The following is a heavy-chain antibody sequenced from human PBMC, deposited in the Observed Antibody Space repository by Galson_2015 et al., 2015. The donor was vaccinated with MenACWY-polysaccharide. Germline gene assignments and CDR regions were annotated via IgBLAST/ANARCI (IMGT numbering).Heavy chain of an antibody. Sequence: SLRLSCAASGFTFRSYPMNWVRQTPGKGLEWVSGISGSGNSAFYADSVRSRFTISRDNSKNTLYLQMNSLRADDTALYYCAKSGGDGVTVFATVPTAPESWGQGTLVTVSS. D-gene: IGHD2-21*01. CDR2: ISGSGNSA. V-gene: IGHV3-23*01. CDR3: AKSGGDGVTVFATVPTAPES. J-gene: IGHJ4*02. CDR1: GFTFRSYP.